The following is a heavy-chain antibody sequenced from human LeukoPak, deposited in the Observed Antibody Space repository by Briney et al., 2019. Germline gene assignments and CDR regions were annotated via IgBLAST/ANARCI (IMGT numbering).Heavy chain of an antibody. CDR3: ARDWSVGATYYFDY. CDR2: IIPIFGTA. V-gene: IGHV1-69*13. CDR1: GYTFTGYY. J-gene: IGHJ4*02. Sequence: ASVKVSCKASGYTFTGYYMHWVRQAPGQGLEWMGGIIPIFGTANYAQKFQGRVTITADESTSTAYMELSSLRSEDTAVYYCARDWSVGATYYFDYWGQGTLVTVSS. D-gene: IGHD1-26*01.